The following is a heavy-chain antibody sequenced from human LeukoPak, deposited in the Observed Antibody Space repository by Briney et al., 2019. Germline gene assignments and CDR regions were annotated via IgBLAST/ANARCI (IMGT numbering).Heavy chain of an antibody. CDR2: IYTSGST. CDR1: GGSISSHD. D-gene: IGHD4-11*01. CDR3: AREWQDTVTYYMDV. J-gene: IGHJ6*03. V-gene: IGHV4-4*07. Sequence: SETLSLTCTVSGGSISSHDWSWIRQPAGKGLEWIGRIYTSGSTNYNPSLKSRVTMSVDMSKNQFSLKLSSVTAADTAVYYCAREWQDTVTYYMDVWGKGTTVTVSS.